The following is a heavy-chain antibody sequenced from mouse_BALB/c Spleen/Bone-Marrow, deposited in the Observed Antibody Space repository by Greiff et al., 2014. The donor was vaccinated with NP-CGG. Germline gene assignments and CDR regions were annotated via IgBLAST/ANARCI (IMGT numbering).Heavy chain of an antibody. CDR3: AGTYGSSYFVY. J-gene: IGHJ3*01. V-gene: IGHV1-82*01. CDR2: IYPGDGDT. CDR1: GYAFSSSW. Sequence: QVQLQQSGPEMVKPGASVKISCRASGYAFSSSWMNWVKQRPGQGLEWIGRIYPGDGDTNYNGKFNGKATLTADKSSSTAYMQLSSLTSVDSAVYICAGTYGSSYFVYWGQGTLVTVSA. D-gene: IGHD1-1*01.